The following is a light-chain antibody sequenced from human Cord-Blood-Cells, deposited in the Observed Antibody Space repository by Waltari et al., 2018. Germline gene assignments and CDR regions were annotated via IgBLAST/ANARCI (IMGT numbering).Light chain of an antibody. V-gene: IGLV2-23*02. J-gene: IGLJ2*01. CDR3: CSYAGSRVV. CDR1: SSDVAGYNL. Sequence: QSALTQPASVSGCPGQSITLPCLGTSSDVAGYNLVSWYQQHPGKAPKLMIYEVSKRPSGISNRFSGSKSGNTASLTISGLQAEDEADYYCCSYAGSRVVFGGGTKLTVL. CDR2: EVS.